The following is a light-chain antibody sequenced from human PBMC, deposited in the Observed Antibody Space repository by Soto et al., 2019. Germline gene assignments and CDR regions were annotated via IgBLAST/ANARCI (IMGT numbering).Light chain of an antibody. CDR2: GAS. CDR3: HQATSGLRT. CDR1: QNVATN. J-gene: IGKJ1*01. Sequence: IVMTQSPVTLSMSPGDRATLSCRASQNVATNVAWYQQKPGQAPRLHIYGASIRATGVPARFSGSGSGTEFTLTIDSLQSEDFAVFYCHQATSGLRTFGRGTRVEV. V-gene: IGKV3-15*01.